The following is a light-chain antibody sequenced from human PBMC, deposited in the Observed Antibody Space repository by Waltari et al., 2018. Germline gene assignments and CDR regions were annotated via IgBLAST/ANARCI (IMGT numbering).Light chain of an antibody. J-gene: IGKJ4*01. CDR2: DAS. CDR1: RSISSK. V-gene: IGKV3-15*01. CDR3: KQYDDGPPLN. Sequence: DIVMTQSPGTLSVSPGERATLSCRASRSISSKLAWYQKKPGRAPRLLIYDASTRATGVPARFSGSSSGTAFTLSISSLESAEFALYYCKQYDDGPPLNFGGGTKLDLK.